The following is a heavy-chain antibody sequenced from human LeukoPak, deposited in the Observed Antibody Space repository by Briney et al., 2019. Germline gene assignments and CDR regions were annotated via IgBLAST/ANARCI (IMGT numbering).Heavy chain of an antibody. D-gene: IGHD3-3*01. J-gene: IGHJ4*02. CDR1: GGSISSYY. Sequence: SETLSLTCTVSGGSISSYYWSWIRQPAGKGLEWIGRIYTSGSTNYNPSLKSRVTMSVDTSKNQFSLKLSSVTAADTAVYYCARGSFWSGYYPYFDYWGQGTLVTVSS. V-gene: IGHV4-4*07. CDR3: ARGSFWSGYYPYFDY. CDR2: IYTSGST.